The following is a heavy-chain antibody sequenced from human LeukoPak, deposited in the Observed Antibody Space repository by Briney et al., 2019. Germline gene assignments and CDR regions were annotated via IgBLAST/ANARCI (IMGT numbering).Heavy chain of an antibody. CDR1: GFTFSSYA. J-gene: IGHJ5*02. D-gene: IGHD3-22*01. V-gene: IGHV3-23*01. Sequence: PGGSLRLSCAASGFTFSSYAMSWVRQAPGKGREWVSAISGSGGSTYYADSVKGRFTISRDNSKNTLYLQMNSLRAEDTAVYYCAKDRSINMIVVGWFDPWGQGTLVTVSS. CDR3: AKDRSINMIVVGWFDP. CDR2: ISGSGGST.